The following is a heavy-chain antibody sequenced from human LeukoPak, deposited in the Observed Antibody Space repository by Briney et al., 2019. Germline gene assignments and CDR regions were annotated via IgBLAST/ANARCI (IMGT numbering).Heavy chain of an antibody. V-gene: IGHV3-11*04. CDR1: GFTFSDYY. Sequence: GGSLRLACVASGFTFSDYYMSWIRQAPGKVLEWVSSISSSGSTIYYADSVKGRFTISRDNAKSSLYLQMNSLRAEDTAVYYCARDGNSGFDYWGQGTLVTVSS. CDR2: ISSSGSTI. CDR3: ARDGNSGFDY. J-gene: IGHJ4*02. D-gene: IGHD5-12*01.